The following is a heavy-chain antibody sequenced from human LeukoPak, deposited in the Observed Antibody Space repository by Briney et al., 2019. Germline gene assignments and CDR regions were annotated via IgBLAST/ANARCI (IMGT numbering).Heavy chain of an antibody. V-gene: IGHV1-46*01. CDR3: ARDPRDILTGYGRYYFDY. CDR2: INPSGGST. D-gene: IGHD3-9*01. CDR1: GYTFISYY. J-gene: IGHJ4*02. Sequence: ASVKVSCKASGYTFISYYMHWVRQAPGQGLEWMGIINPSGGSTSYAQKFQGRVTMTRDTSTSTVYMELSSLRSEDTAVYYCARDPRDILTGYGRYYFDYWGQGTLVTVSS.